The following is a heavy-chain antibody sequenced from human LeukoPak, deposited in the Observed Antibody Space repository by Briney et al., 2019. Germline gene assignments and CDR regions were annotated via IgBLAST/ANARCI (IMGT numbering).Heavy chain of an antibody. Sequence: PGGSLRLSCAASRFTFSSYSMNWVRQAPGKGLEWVSSISSSSSYIYYADSVKGRFTISRDNAKNSLYLQMNSLRAEDTAVYYCARAPEPRFLSWTDYWGQGTLVTVSS. J-gene: IGHJ4*02. CDR2: ISSSSSYI. V-gene: IGHV3-21*01. D-gene: IGHD3-3*01. CDR1: RFTFSSYS. CDR3: ARAPEPRFLSWTDY.